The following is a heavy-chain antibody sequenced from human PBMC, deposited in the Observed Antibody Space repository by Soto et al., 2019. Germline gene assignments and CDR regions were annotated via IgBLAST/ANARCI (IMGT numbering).Heavy chain of an antibody. V-gene: IGHV1-69*06. CDR3: LREGYCRNSGC. CDR2: IIPMFGAA. J-gene: IGHJ4*02. CDR1: GGTFSSYA. D-gene: IGHD2-15*01. Sequence: QGQLVQSGAEVKKPGASVKVSCKASGGTFSSYAISWVRQAPGQGLEWMGGIIPMFGAANYAQKFQGRVTVTAEKSTGTAYMVLRSQKSEDTGVYYCLREGYCRNSGCWGQGTVVSVSS.